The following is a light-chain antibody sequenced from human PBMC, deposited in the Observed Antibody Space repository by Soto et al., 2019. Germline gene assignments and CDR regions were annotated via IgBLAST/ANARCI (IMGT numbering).Light chain of an antibody. V-gene: IGKV3-11*01. CDR3: QQHSTWPPKFI. J-gene: IGKJ4*01. CDR1: QSVSSW. CDR2: ETF. Sequence: EVVLTQSPATMSLSTGERATLSCRANQSVSSWLTWYQEKPGQAPRLLIYETFRRATGIPARFSGSGSGTDFNLTISSLETEDFAVYYCQQHSTWPPKFIVGGGPKVDSK.